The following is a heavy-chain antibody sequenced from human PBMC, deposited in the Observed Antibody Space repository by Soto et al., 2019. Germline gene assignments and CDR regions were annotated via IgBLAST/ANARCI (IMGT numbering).Heavy chain of an antibody. J-gene: IGHJ2*01. CDR2: IIPIFRST. CDR1: GGTFNSYA. D-gene: IGHD6-19*01. CDR3: ARVLQPPCGSGWSSLYWYFDL. Sequence: QVQLVQSGAEVKKPGSSVKVSCKASGGTFNSYALTWGRQAPGHGLEWMGGIIPIFRSTNYAQKFQGRFMITANRSTSTAYMELSSLRSDDMAVYYCARVLQPPCGSGWSSLYWYFDLWGRGTLVTVSS. V-gene: IGHV1-69*06.